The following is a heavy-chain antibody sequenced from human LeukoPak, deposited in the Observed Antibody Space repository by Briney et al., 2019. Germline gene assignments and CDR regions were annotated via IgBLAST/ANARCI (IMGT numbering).Heavy chain of an antibody. J-gene: IGHJ4*02. V-gene: IGHV1-18*01. CDR3: ATGNAYSGSYYFDY. D-gene: IGHD1-26*01. CDR1: GYTFTSYG. Sequence: GASVKVSCKASGYTFTSYGISWARQAPGQGLEWMGWISAYNGNTNYAQKLQGRVTMTTDTSTSTVYMELSSLRSEDTAVYYCATGNAYSGSYYFDYWSQGTLVTVSS. CDR2: ISAYNGNT.